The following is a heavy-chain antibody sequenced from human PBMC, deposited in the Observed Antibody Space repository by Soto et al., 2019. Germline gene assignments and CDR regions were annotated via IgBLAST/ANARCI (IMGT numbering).Heavy chain of an antibody. CDR3: ARGKGAFDAFDS. CDR2: IIPIFGTA. CDR1: GGTFSSYA. V-gene: IGHV1-69*13. Sequence: ASVKVSCKASGGTFSSYAISWVRQAPGQGLEWMGGIIPIFGTANYAQKFQGRVTITADESTSTAYMELSSLRSEDTAVYYCARGKGAFDAFDSWGQGTMVTVSS. D-gene: IGHD1-26*01. J-gene: IGHJ3*02.